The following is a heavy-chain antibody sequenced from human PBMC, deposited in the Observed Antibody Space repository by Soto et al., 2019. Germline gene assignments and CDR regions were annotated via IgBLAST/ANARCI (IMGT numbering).Heavy chain of an antibody. CDR3: ARGYCSSTSCYRWFDP. J-gene: IGHJ5*02. CDR2: IYYSGST. CDR1: GGSISSGGYY. D-gene: IGHD2-2*02. Sequence: SETLSLTCTVSGGSISSGGYYWSWIRQHPGKGLEWIGYIYYSGSTYYNPSLKSRVTISVDTPKNQFSLKLSSVTAADTAVYYCARGYCSSTSCYRWFDPWGQGTLVTVS. V-gene: IGHV4-31*03.